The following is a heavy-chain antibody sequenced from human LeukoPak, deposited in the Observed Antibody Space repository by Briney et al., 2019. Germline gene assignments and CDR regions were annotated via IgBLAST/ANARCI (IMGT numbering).Heavy chain of an antibody. V-gene: IGHV3-11*06. CDR2: ISSSSSYT. J-gene: IGHJ4*02. Sequence: GGSLRLSCAASRFTFSDYYMSWIRRAPGKGLEWVSYISSSSSYTNYADSVKGRFTISRDNARNSLYLQMNSLRAEDTAVYFCARDCSSTSCYWDYWGQGTLVTVSS. D-gene: IGHD2-2*01. CDR3: ARDCSSTSCYWDY. CDR1: RFTFSDYY.